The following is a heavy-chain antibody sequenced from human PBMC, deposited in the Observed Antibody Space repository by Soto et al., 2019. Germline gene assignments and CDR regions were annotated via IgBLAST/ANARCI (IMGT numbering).Heavy chain of an antibody. Sequence: EVQLVESGGGLVQPGGSLRLSCAASGFTFGPYWMTWVRQAPGKGLEWVAKIKPDGSEKYYVESVKGRFTISRDNTKTSLYLQMNSLRAEVTAVYYCARPYTVAGSSYWCFDLWGRGTLVTVSS. J-gene: IGHJ2*01. CDR2: IKPDGSEK. CDR1: GFTFGPYW. CDR3: ARPYTVAGSSYWCFDL. D-gene: IGHD3-16*01. V-gene: IGHV3-7*01.